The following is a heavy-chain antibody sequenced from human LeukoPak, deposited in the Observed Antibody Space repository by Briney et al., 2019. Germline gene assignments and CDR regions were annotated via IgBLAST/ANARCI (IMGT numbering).Heavy chain of an antibody. Sequence: SETLSLTCTVSGGSISSSSYYWGWIRQPPGKGQEWIGSIYYSGSTYYNPSLKSRVTISVDRSKNQFSLKLSSVTAADTAVYYCARIAGAVSGPTFDYWGQGTLVTVSS. J-gene: IGHJ4*02. CDR2: IYYSGST. CDR3: ARIAGAVSGPTFDY. V-gene: IGHV4-39*01. CDR1: GGSISSSSYY. D-gene: IGHD3-10*01.